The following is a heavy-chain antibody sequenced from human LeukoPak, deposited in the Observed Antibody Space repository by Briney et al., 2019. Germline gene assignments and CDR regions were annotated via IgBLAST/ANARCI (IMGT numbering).Heavy chain of an antibody. Sequence: GGSLRLSCAASGFTFSAYWMTWVRQAPGKGLEWVANIKEDGTEKNYVDSVKGRFSISRDNVKKSLYLEMNSLRVEDTAVYYCAVHPYYYDSSGYTDYWGQGTLVTVSS. J-gene: IGHJ4*02. CDR1: GFTFSAYW. D-gene: IGHD3-22*01. CDR2: IKEDGTEK. V-gene: IGHV3-7*03. CDR3: AVHPYYYDSSGYTDY.